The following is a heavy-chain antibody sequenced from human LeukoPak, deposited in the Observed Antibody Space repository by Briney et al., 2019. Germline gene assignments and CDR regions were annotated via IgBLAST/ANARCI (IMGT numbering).Heavy chain of an antibody. CDR2: LYSGGST. D-gene: IGHD6-19*01. CDR1: GFTVSTNY. V-gene: IGHV3-66*04. Sequence: GGSLRLSCAASGFTVSTNYMSWVRQAPGKGLEWVSVLYSGGSTYYADSVQGRFTISRDNSKNTLYLQMNSLRADDMAVYYCARPRGSSGWYGDGFDIWGQGTMVTVSS. J-gene: IGHJ3*02. CDR3: ARPRGSSGWYGDGFDI.